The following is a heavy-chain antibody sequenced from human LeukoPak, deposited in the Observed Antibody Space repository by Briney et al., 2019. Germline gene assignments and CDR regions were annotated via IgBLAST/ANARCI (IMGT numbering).Heavy chain of an antibody. J-gene: IGHJ6*02. V-gene: IGHV3-30-3*01. Sequence: GRSLKLSCAASGFTFSSCAMHWVRQAPGKGLEWVAVISYDGSNKYYADSVKGRFTISRDNSKNTLYLQMNSLRAEDTAVYYCASSSGHYYYGMDVWGQGTTVPVPS. CDR1: GFTFSSCA. CDR2: ISYDGSNK. CDR3: ASSSGHYYYGMDV. D-gene: IGHD6-25*01.